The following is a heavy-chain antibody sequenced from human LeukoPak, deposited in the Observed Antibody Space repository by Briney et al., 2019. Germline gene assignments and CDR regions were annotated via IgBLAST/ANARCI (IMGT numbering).Heavy chain of an antibody. D-gene: IGHD5-12*01. Sequence: GGSLRLSCAASGFTFSSYAMNWVRQAPGKGLEWVSVISASGGTAYYADSVKGRFTISRDNSKNTLFLQMNSLRAEDTAIYYCAKGAYDYIEIAYFHYWGQGALVTVSS. CDR2: ISASGGTA. V-gene: IGHV3-23*01. CDR1: GFTFSSYA. J-gene: IGHJ4*02. CDR3: AKGAYDYIEIAYFHY.